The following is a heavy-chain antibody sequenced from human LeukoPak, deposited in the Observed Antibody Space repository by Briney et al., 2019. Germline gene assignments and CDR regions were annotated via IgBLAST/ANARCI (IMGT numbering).Heavy chain of an antibody. D-gene: IGHD3-22*01. J-gene: IGHJ4*02. CDR1: GGPITVYH. CDR3: ARSPDSSGYYYGAGFDY. Sequence: SDTLSLTCSVSGGPITVYHWIWIRQPPGKGLEFIGYIHYTGSTNYNSSLTSRISISTDTSKNQFSLKLSSVTAADTAVYYCARSPDSSGYYYGAGFDYWGQGTLVTVSS. CDR2: IHYTGST. V-gene: IGHV4-59*08.